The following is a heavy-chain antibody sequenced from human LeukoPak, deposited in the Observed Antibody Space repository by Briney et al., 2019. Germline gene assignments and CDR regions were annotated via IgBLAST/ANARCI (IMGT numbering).Heavy chain of an antibody. CDR2: ISGSGGST. Sequence: PGGSLRLSCAASGFTFSSYAMSWVRQAPGKGLEWVSAISGSGGSTYYADSVKGRFTISRDNSKNTLYLQMNSLRAEDTAVYYCAKCTDVMDYYDSSGYSSLGGFDYWGQGTLVTVSS. D-gene: IGHD3-22*01. V-gene: IGHV3-23*01. CDR1: GFTFSSYA. J-gene: IGHJ4*02. CDR3: AKCTDVMDYYDSSGYSSLGGFDY.